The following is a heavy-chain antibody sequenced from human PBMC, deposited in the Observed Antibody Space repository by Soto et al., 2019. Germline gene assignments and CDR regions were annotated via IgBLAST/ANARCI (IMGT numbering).Heavy chain of an antibody. Sequence: EVHLVESGGGLAQPGRSLRLSCAASGCTFDDYAMHWVRQAPGKGLEWVSGISWNGGDIAYADSVKGRFTISRDNAKNSLYLQMNSLRGEDTALYYCTKVGGVAAAGPAFDYWGQGTLVTVSS. J-gene: IGHJ4*02. CDR2: ISWNGGDI. D-gene: IGHD6-13*01. CDR1: GCTFDDYA. CDR3: TKVGGVAAAGPAFDY. V-gene: IGHV3-9*01.